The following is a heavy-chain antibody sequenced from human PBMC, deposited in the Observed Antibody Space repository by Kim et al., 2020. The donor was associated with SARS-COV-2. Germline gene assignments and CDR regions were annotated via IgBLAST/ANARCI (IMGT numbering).Heavy chain of an antibody. D-gene: IGHD3-22*01. Sequence: ASVKVSCKVSGYTLTELSMHWVRQAPGKGLEWMGGFDPEDGETIYAQKFQGRVTMTEDTSTDTAYMELSSLRSEDTAVYYCATYYYDSSGYYPKDFDYWGQGTLVTVSS. CDR3: ATYYYDSSGYYPKDFDY. J-gene: IGHJ4*02. CDR1: GYTLTELS. V-gene: IGHV1-24*01. CDR2: FDPEDGET.